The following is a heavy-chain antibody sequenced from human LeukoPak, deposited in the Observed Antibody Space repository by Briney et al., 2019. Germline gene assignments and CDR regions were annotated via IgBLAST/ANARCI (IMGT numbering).Heavy chain of an antibody. Sequence: ASVTVSCKVSGYTLTELSMHWVRQAPGKGLEWMGGFDPEDGETIYAQKFQGRVTMTEDTSTDTAYMELSSLRSEDTAVYYCATGYSSSSGGLYFDYWGQGTLVTVSS. CDR2: FDPEDGET. CDR1: GYTLTELS. V-gene: IGHV1-24*01. J-gene: IGHJ4*02. D-gene: IGHD6-6*01. CDR3: ATGYSSSSGGLYFDY.